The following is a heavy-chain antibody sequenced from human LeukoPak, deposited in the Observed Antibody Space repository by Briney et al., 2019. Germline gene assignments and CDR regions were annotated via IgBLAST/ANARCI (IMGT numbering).Heavy chain of an antibody. Sequence: SETLSLTCTVSGGSISSYYWSWIRQPPGKGLEWIGYIYTSGSTNYDPSLKSRVTISVDTSKNQFSLKLSSVTAADTAVYYCARGSGYYQNWFDPWGQGTLVTVSS. D-gene: IGHD3-3*01. CDR2: IYTSGST. J-gene: IGHJ5*02. CDR1: GGSISSYY. V-gene: IGHV4-4*09. CDR3: ARGSGYYQNWFDP.